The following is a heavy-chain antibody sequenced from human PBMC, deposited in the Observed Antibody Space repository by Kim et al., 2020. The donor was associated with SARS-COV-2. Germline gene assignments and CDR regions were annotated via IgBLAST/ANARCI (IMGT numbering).Heavy chain of an antibody. CDR3: ARGAAAAV. Sequence: GNTKYSQKLQGRVTITRDTSASTAYMELSSLRSEDTAVYYCARGAAAAVWGQGTLVTVSS. CDR2: GNT. J-gene: IGHJ4*02. V-gene: IGHV1-3*01. D-gene: IGHD6-13*01.